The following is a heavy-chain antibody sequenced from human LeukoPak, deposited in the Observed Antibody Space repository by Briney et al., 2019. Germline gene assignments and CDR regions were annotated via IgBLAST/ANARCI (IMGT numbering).Heavy chain of an antibody. CDR1: GYTFTSYG. V-gene: IGHV1-18*01. CDR2: ISAYNGNT. J-gene: IGHJ4*02. CDR3: ARAPSMIVVVITTLDY. Sequence: ASVKVSCKASGYTFTSYGISWVRQAPGQGLEWMGWISAYNGNTNYAQKLQGRVTMTTDTSTSTAYMELRSLRSDDTAVYYRARAPSMIVVVITTLDYWGQGTLVTVSS. D-gene: IGHD3-22*01.